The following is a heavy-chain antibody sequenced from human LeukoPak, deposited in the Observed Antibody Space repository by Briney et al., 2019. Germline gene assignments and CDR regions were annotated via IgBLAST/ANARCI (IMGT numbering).Heavy chain of an antibody. CDR1: GFTFSSYS. CDR2: ISSGSGYL. CDR3: ARSTSASGTGDY. D-gene: IGHD6-13*01. V-gene: IGHV3-21*01. Sequence: PGGSLRLSCAASGFTFSSYSMHWVRQAPGKGLEWVSSISSGSGYLYSADSVKGRFTISRDNTKNSLYLQMNSLGAEDTAVYYCARSTSASGTGDYWGQGTLVTVSS. J-gene: IGHJ4*02.